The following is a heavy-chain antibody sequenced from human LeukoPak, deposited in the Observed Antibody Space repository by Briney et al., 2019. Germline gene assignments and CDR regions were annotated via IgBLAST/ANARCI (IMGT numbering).Heavy chain of an antibody. CDR2: IKQDGSEK. Sequence: PGGSLRLSCAASGFTFSSHWMSWVRQAPGKGLEWVANIKQDGSEKYYVDSVKGRFTISRDNAKNSLFLQMNSLRAEDTAVYYCAREYSAMVIYYWGQGTLVTVSS. CDR1: GFTFSSHW. D-gene: IGHD5-18*01. CDR3: AREYSAMVIYY. V-gene: IGHV3-7*01. J-gene: IGHJ4*02.